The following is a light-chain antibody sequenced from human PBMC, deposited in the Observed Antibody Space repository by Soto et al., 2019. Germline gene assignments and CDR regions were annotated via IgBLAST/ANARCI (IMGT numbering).Light chain of an antibody. CDR1: SSDVGGYNY. J-gene: IGLJ3*02. CDR3: SSYTSSSNWV. Sequence: QSVLTQPASVSGSPGQSITISCTGTSSDVGGYNYVSWYQQHPGKAPKLMIYDVSNRPSGVSNRFSGSKSGNTASLTSSGLQAEDEADYYCSSYTSSSNWVFGGGTKLTVL. V-gene: IGLV2-14*01. CDR2: DVS.